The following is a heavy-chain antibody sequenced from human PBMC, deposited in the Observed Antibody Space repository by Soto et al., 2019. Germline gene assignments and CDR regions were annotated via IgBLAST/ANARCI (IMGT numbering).Heavy chain of an antibody. CDR3: ARDRGGYYDFWSGYPGHYYYYYGMGV. CDR1: GYTFTSYA. V-gene: IGHV1-3*01. Sequence: ASVKVSCKASGYTFTSYAMHWVRQAPGQRLEWMGWINAVNGKAKYSQKFQGRVTITADESTSTAYMELSSLRSEDTAVYYCARDRGGYYDFWSGYPGHYYYYYGMGVWGQGTTVTVSS. CDR2: INAVNGKA. D-gene: IGHD3-3*01. J-gene: IGHJ6*02.